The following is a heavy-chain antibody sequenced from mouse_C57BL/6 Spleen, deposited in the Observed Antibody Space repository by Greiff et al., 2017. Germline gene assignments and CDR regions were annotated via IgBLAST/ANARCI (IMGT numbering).Heavy chain of an antibody. CDR2: IDPETGGT. J-gene: IGHJ2*01. V-gene: IGHV1-15*01. Sequence: VQLQQSGAELVRPGASVTLSCKASGYTITDYEMHWVKQTPVHGLEWIGAIDPETGGTAYNQKFKGKAILTADKSSSTAYMELRSLTSEDSAVYYCTRYDWTQNYWGQGTTLTVSS. D-gene: IGHD2-12*01. CDR3: TRYDWTQNY. CDR1: GYTITDYE.